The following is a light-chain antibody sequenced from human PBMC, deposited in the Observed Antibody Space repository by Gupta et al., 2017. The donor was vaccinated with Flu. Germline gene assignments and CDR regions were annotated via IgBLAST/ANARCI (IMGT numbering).Light chain of an antibody. V-gene: IGKV1-27*01. Sequence: SASILQSGVPSRFSGSGSETDFTLTISSLQPEDAATYYCHKYNRAPFTFGPGTKVDI. CDR3: HKYNRAPFT. CDR2: SAS. J-gene: IGKJ3*01.